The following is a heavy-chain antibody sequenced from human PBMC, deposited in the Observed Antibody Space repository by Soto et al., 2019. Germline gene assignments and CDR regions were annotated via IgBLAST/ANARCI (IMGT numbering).Heavy chain of an antibody. D-gene: IGHD2-2*01. V-gene: IGHV3-23*01. CDR3: ANQGYCSSTSCYPPYNWFDP. CDR1: GFTFSSYA. J-gene: IGHJ5*02. CDR2: ISGSGGST. Sequence: GGSLRLSCAASGFTFSSYAMSWVRQAPGKGLEWVSAISGSGGSTYYADSVKGRFTISRDNSKNTLYLQMNSLRAEDTAVYYCANQGYCSSTSCYPPYNWFDPWGQGTLVTVSS.